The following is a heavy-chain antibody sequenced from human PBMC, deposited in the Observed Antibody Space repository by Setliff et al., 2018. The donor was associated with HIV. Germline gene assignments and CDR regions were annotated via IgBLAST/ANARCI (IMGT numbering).Heavy chain of an antibody. Sequence: ASVKVSCKAVGGTFRSKAVSWVRQAPGQGLEWMGGISPVFGTANYAQKFQDRVTITVDESTNTAYMELNSLRSDDTAVYYCARDFYDSSGYLNLGFGYWGQGSLVTVSS. V-gene: IGHV1-69*13. D-gene: IGHD3-22*01. CDR3: ARDFYDSSGYLNLGFGY. J-gene: IGHJ4*02. CDR2: ISPVFGTA. CDR1: GGTFRSKA.